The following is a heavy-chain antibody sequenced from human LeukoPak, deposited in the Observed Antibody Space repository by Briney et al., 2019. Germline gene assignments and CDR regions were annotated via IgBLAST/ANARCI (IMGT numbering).Heavy chain of an antibody. CDR3: ASTYDFWSGYYPRDAFDI. CDR2: IYHSGNT. J-gene: IGHJ3*02. D-gene: IGHD3-3*01. Sequence: SETLSLTCVIYDGSFSGYYWSWIRQPPGKGLEWIGEIYHSGNTNHSPSLKSRVTISLDTSKNQFSLKLSSVTAADTAVYYCASTYDFWSGYYPRDAFDIWGQGTMVTVSS. CDR1: DGSFSGYY. V-gene: IGHV4-34*01.